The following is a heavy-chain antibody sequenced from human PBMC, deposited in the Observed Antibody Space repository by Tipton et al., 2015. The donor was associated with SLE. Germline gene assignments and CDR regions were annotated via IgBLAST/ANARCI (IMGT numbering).Heavy chain of an antibody. CDR3: AREPFYYCDYMDV. CDR1: GGSFSGYY. V-gene: IGHV4-34*01. CDR2: INHGGDT. Sequence: LRLSCGDYGGSFSGYYWSWIRQPPGKGLEWIGEINHGGDTNYNPSLGSRATISVDRSKNQFSLKLSSVTAADTAVYYCAREPFYYCDYMDVWGKGTTVTASS. J-gene: IGHJ6*03.